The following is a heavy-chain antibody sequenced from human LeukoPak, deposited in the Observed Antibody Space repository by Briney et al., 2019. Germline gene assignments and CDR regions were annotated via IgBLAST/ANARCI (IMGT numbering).Heavy chain of an antibody. CDR3: AKDMVRGLYLGLLDYGMDV. CDR1: GFTFDDYA. CDR2: ISWNSGSI. J-gene: IGHJ6*02. Sequence: PGGSLRLSCAASGFTFDDYAIHWVRQAPGKGLERVPGISWNSGSIGYADSVKGRLTISRDNAKNSLYLQMNSLRAEDTALYYCAKDMVRGLYLGLLDYGMDVWGQGTTVTVSS. D-gene: IGHD3-10*01. V-gene: IGHV3-9*01.